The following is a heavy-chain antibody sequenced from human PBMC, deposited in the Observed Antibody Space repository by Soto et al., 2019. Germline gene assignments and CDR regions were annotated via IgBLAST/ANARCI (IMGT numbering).Heavy chain of an antibody. V-gene: IGHV4-59*12. CDR3: ARDKITGLFDY. J-gene: IGHJ4*02. CDR2: IYYSGST. D-gene: IGHD2-8*02. CDR1: GGSISSYY. Sequence: PSETLSLTCTVSGGSISSYYWSWIRQPPGKGLEWIGYIYYSGSTNYNPSLKSRVTISVDTSKNQFSLKLTYVTAADTAVYYCARDKITGLFDYWGQGTLVTVSS.